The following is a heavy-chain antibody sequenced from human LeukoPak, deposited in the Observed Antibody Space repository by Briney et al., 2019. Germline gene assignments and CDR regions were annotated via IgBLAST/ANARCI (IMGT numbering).Heavy chain of an antibody. Sequence: PGGSLRLSCAASGFTFSSYAMSWVRQAPGKGLEWVSSISSSSSYIYYADSVKGRFTISRDNAKNSLYLQMNSLRAEDTAVYYCASQYQLNAFDIWGQGTMVTVSS. CDR2: ISSSSSYI. CDR1: GFTFSSYA. V-gene: IGHV3-21*01. CDR3: ASQYQLNAFDI. J-gene: IGHJ3*02. D-gene: IGHD2-2*01.